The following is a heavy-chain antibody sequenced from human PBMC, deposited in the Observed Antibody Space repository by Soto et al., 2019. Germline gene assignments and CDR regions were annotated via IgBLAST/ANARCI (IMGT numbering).Heavy chain of an antibody. J-gene: IGHJ3*02. D-gene: IGHD4-17*01. CDR3: AKDRGTGDYGVNAVDI. V-gene: IGHV3-23*01. CDR1: GFTFSVFA. CDR2: ISGRGENT. Sequence: EVQLLESGGGLVQPGGSLRLSCAASGFTFSVFAMSWVRQAPGTGLELVSTISGRGENTYYADSVKGRFTISRDNSKNTLNMQMNRLRGEVRAVYYCAKDRGTGDYGVNAVDIWGQGTMVTVAS.